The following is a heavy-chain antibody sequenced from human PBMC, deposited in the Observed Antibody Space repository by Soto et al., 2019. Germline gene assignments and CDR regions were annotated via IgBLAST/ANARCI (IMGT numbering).Heavy chain of an antibody. CDR1: GFTFSSYA. J-gene: IGHJ1*01. D-gene: IGHD6-6*01. CDR2: ISDSGGST. Sequence: EVQLLESGGGVVQPGGSLQLSCAASGFTFSSYAMSWVRQAPGKGLEWVSAISDSGGSTWHADSVKGRFSISRDNSKNTLYLKMNSLRAEDTAIYYCAKGSASSRPYNFQQWGQGNLVTVSS. CDR3: AKGSASSRPYNFQQ. V-gene: IGHV3-23*01.